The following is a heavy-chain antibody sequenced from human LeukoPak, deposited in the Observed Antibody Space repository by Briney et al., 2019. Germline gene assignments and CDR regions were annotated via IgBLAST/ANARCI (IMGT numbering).Heavy chain of an antibody. CDR3: ARHSRYSSGWHYFDY. J-gene: IGHJ4*02. CDR2: IYPGDSDT. Sequence: GESLKISCKGSGYSFTSYWIGWVRQMPGKGLEWMGIIYPGDSDTRYSPSFQGQVTISADKSISTAYLQWSSLKASDTAMYYCARHSRYSSGWHYFDYWGQGTLVTVSS. D-gene: IGHD6-19*01. V-gene: IGHV5-51*01. CDR1: GYSFTSYW.